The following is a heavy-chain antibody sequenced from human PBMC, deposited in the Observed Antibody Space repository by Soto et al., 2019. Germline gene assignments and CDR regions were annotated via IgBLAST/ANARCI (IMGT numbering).Heavy chain of an antibody. CDR2: IWYDGSNE. J-gene: IGHJ6*02. CDR3: AGALENPYFYYGLNA. CDR1: GFTFSNYG. D-gene: IGHD1-1*01. Sequence: GGSLRLSCAASGFTFSNYGMHWVRQAPGKGLEWVAIIWYDGSNEYYADSVKGRFSISRDNSKNTLYLQMNSLRVEDTATYYCAGALENPYFYYGLNAWGQGTTVTVSS. V-gene: IGHV3-33*01.